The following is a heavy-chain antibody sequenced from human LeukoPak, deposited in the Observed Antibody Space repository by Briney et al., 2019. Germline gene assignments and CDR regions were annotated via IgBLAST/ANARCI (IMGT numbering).Heavy chain of an antibody. CDR1: GFTFSSYS. D-gene: IGHD7-27*01. Sequence: GGSLRLSCAASGFTFSSYSMNWVRQAPGKGLEWVSSISSSSSYIYYADSVKGRSTISRDNAKNSLYLQMNSLRAEDTAVYYCARVQAIETGDNAFDIWGQGTMVTVSS. CDR2: ISSSSSYI. J-gene: IGHJ3*02. V-gene: IGHV3-21*01. CDR3: ARVQAIETGDNAFDI.